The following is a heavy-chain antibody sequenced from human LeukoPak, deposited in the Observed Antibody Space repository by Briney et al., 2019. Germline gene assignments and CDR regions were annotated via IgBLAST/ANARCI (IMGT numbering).Heavy chain of an antibody. D-gene: IGHD2-2*01. CDR3: ARLLGIVVVPAASLSWYFDL. Sequence: SETLSLTCTVSGGSISSYYWSWIRQPPGKGLEWIGEINHSGSTNYNPSLKSRVTISVDTSKNQFSLKLSSVTAADTAVYYCARLLGIVVVPAASLSWYFDLWGRGTLVTVSS. V-gene: IGHV4-34*01. J-gene: IGHJ2*01. CDR1: GGSISSYY. CDR2: INHSGST.